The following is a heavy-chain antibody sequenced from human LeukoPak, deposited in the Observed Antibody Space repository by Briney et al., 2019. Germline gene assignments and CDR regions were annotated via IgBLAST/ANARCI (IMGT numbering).Heavy chain of an antibody. CDR3: TRDQYNSGWYYFDY. Sequence: GGSLRLSCAASGLSFSSQAMTWVRQAPGKGLEWVSAMSGSGDHIYYADSVKGRFTISRDNSRDTLYLQMNSLRAEDTAVYYCTRDQYNSGWYYFDYWGQGTLVTVSS. CDR1: GLSFSSQA. V-gene: IGHV3-23*01. J-gene: IGHJ4*02. D-gene: IGHD6-19*01. CDR2: MSGSGDHI.